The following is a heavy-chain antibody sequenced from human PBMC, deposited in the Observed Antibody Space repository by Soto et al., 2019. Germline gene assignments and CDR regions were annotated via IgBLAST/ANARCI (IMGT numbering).Heavy chain of an antibody. CDR3: AREKGTWDYYYYGMDV. Sequence: QVQLVQSGAEVKKPGASVKVSCKASGYTFTSYYMHWVRQAPGQGLEWMGIINPSGGSTSYAQKFQDRVTMTRDTSTSTVYMELSSLRSEDTAVYYCAREKGTWDYYYYGMDVWGQGTTVTVSS. D-gene: IGHD1-1*01. CDR2: INPSGGST. J-gene: IGHJ6*02. V-gene: IGHV1-46*01. CDR1: GYTFTSYY.